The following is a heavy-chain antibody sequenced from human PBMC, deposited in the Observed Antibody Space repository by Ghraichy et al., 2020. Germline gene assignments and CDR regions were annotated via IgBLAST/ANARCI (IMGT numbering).Heavy chain of an antibody. CDR3: AKGEEGDGYNCDY. CDR2: ISWDGGST. J-gene: IGHJ4*02. CDR1: GFTFDDYT. V-gene: IGHV3-43*01. Sequence: LSLTCAASGFTFDDYTMHWVRQAPGKGLEWVSLISWDGGSTYYADSVKGRFTISRDNSKNSLYLQMNSLRTEDTALYYCAKGEEGDGYNCDYWGQGTLVTVSS. D-gene: IGHD5-24*01.